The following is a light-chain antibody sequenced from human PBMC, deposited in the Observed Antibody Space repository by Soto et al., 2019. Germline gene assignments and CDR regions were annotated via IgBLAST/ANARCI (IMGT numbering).Light chain of an antibody. Sequence: EIVLTQSPGTLSLSPGERATLSCRVNQSVTSNYLAWYQQKPGQAPRLLIYGASSRATGIPDRFSGSGSGTDFTLTISRLEPEDFAVYYCQQYGSSPRTFGQGTKVEIK. CDR3: QQYGSSPRT. J-gene: IGKJ1*01. CDR1: QSVTSNY. CDR2: GAS. V-gene: IGKV3-20*01.